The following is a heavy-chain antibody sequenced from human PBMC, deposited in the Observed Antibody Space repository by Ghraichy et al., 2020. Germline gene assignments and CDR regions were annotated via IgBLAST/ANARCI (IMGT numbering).Heavy chain of an antibody. J-gene: IGHJ3*02. V-gene: IGHV3-21*01. D-gene: IGHD5-18*01. CDR2: VTSTSNDI. CDR1: GFTFNTYS. Sequence: GGSLRLSCAASGFTFNTYSMNWVRQTPGKGLEWVSSVTSTSNDIRYADSVKGRFTISRDNAKNSLFLQMNSLRAEDTALYYCARDAPFLLHVFDIWGQGTMVTVSS. CDR3: ARDAPFLLHVFDI.